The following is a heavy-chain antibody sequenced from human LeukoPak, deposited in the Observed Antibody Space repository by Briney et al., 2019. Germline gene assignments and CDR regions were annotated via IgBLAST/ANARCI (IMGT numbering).Heavy chain of an antibody. J-gene: IGHJ4*02. D-gene: IGHD3-3*01. CDR1: GYTFTGYY. Sequence: ASVKVPCKASGYTFTGYYMHWVRQAPGQGLEWMGWINPNSGGTNYAQKFQGRVTMTRDTSISTAYMELSRLRSDDTAVYYCARGGFLEWLSKGDYWGQGTLVTVSS. V-gene: IGHV1-2*02. CDR3: ARGGFLEWLSKGDY. CDR2: INPNSGGT.